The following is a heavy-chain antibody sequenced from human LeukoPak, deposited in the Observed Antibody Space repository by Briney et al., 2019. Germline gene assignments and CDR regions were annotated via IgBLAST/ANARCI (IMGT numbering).Heavy chain of an antibody. Sequence: SVKVSCKASGGTFSSYAISWVRQAPGQGLEWMGWIIPIFGTANYAHKFQGRVTITAAESTSTAYMELSSLRSEDTAVYYCARDDCSGGSCYWFDPWGQGTLVTVSS. CDR1: GGTFSSYA. CDR3: ARDDCSGGSCYWFDP. D-gene: IGHD2-15*01. V-gene: IGHV1-69*13. CDR2: IIPIFGTA. J-gene: IGHJ5*02.